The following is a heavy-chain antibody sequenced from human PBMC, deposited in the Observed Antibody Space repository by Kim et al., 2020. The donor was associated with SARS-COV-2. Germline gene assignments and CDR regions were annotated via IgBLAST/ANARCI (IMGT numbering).Heavy chain of an antibody. D-gene: IGHD5-12*01. CDR1: GFTFSSYA. V-gene: IGHV3-23*01. CDR2: ISGSGGST. Sequence: GGSLRLSCAASGFTFSSYAMSWVRQAPGKGLEWVSAISGSGGSTYYADSVKRRFTISRDNSKNTLYLQMNSLRAEDTAVYYCAKARMVATNYYYYGMDVWGQGTTVTVSS. CDR3: AKARMVATNYYYYGMDV. J-gene: IGHJ6*02.